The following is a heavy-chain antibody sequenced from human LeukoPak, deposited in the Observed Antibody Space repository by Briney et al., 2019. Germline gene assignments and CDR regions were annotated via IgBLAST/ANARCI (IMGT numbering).Heavy chain of an antibody. CDR3: ARGQASSGPLVY. CDR2: INWNGGST. D-gene: IGHD6-19*01. J-gene: IGHJ4*02. CDR1: GFTFDDYG. Sequence: GGSLRLSCAASGFTFDDYGMSWVRQAPGKGLEWVSGINWNGGSTGYADSVKGRFTISRDNSKNTLYLQMNSLRAEDTAVYYCARGQASSGPLVYWGQGTLVTVSS. V-gene: IGHV3-20*04.